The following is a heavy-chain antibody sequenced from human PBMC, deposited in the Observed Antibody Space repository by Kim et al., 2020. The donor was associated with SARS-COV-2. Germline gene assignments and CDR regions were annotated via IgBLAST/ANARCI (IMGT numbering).Heavy chain of an antibody. Sequence: GESLKISCAASGFTFSTYAMHWVRQAPGKRLEWVAVLSDDGSNKYYADSVKGRFTISRDNSKNTLYLQMNSLRAEDPSLYYCAKGAFSYGTIDYWGQGTL. CDR3: AKGAFSYGTIDY. V-gene: IGHV3-30*18. D-gene: IGHD5-18*01. CDR2: LSDDGSNK. CDR1: GFTFSTYA. J-gene: IGHJ4*02.